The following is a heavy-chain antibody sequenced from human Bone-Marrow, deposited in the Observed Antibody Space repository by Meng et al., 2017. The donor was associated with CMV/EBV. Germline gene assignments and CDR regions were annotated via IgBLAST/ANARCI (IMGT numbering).Heavy chain of an antibody. J-gene: IGHJ4*02. CDR2: IYYSGST. CDR1: GGSISSGGYY. D-gene: IGHD4-11*01. Sequence: SETLSLTCTVSGGSISSGGYYWSWIRQHPGKGLEWIVYIYYSGSTYYNPSLKSRVTISVDTSKNQFSLKLSSVTAADTAVYYCARVLSNYGGAVDYWGQGTLVTVSS. V-gene: IGHV4-31*03. CDR3: ARVLSNYGGAVDY.